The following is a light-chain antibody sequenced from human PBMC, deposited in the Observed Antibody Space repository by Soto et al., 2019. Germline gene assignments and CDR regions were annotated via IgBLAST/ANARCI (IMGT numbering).Light chain of an antibody. CDR1: QSISSY. Sequence: DIQMTQSPSSLSASVGDRVTITGRASQSISSYLNWYQQKPGKAPKLLIYASSSLQSGVPSRSSGSGSGADFILPISSLQSEDFATYYSQQSYSPPITFGQGTRLEIK. J-gene: IGKJ5*01. V-gene: IGKV1-39*01. CDR2: ASS. CDR3: QQSYSPPIT.